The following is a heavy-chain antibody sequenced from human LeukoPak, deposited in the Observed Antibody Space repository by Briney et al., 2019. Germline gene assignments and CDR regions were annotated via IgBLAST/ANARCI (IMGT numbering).Heavy chain of an antibody. CDR3: ANEALY. D-gene: IGHD1-1*01. J-gene: IGHJ4*02. V-gene: IGHV3-74*01. CDR1: GFTLSNYW. Sequence: PGGSLRLSCSASGFTLSNYWMHWVRQAPGKGLVWVSRINTDGSSTNYADSVRGRFTVSRDNAKNTLYLQMNSLRAEDTAVYYCANEALYWGQGTLVTVSS. CDR2: INTDGSST.